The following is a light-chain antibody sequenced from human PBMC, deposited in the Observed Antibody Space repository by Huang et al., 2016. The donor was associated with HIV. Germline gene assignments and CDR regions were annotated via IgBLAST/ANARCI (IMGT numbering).Light chain of an antibody. V-gene: IGKV3-15*01. CDR2: GAC. CDR1: QRVSSN. J-gene: IGKJ3*01. CDR3: QQYNNWPPST. Sequence: IVMTQSPATLSVSPGERATLACRASQRVSSNLAWYQQKPGQAPRLCIYGACPRATGIPARFSGSGSGTEFTLTISSLQSEDFAVYYCQQYNNWPPSTFGPGTKVDIK.